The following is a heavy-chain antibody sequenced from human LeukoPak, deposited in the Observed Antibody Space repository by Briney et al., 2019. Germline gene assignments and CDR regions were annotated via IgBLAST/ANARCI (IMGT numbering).Heavy chain of an antibody. J-gene: IGHJ4*02. V-gene: IGHV4-34*01. D-gene: IGHD3-22*01. CDR2: INHSGST. CDR3: ARVGGDHFYYDSSGYYPSPFDY. CDR1: GGSFSGYY. Sequence: PSETLSLTCAVYGGSFSGYYWSWIRQPPGKGLEWIGEINHSGSTNYNPSLKSRVTISVDTSKNQFSLKLSYVTAADTAVYYCARVGGDHFYYDSSGYYPSPFDYWGQGTLVTVSS.